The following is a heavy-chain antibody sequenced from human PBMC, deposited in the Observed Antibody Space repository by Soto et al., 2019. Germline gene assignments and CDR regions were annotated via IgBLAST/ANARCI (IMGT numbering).Heavy chain of an antibody. Sequence: PGGSLRLSCTGSGFTFSNAWMSWVRQAPGKGLEWVARIKSRPAGETIDYAAPVKGRFTISRDDSKNTLYLQMNSLKADDTAVYYCTTLYSAIYYGNWGQGTLVTVSS. D-gene: IGHD1-26*01. J-gene: IGHJ4*02. V-gene: IGHV3-15*01. CDR2: IKSRPAGETI. CDR3: TTLYSAIYYGN. CDR1: GFTFSNAW.